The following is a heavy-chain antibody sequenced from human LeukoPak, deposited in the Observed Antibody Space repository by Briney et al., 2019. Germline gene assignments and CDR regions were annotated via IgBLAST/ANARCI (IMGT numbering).Heavy chain of an antibody. J-gene: IGHJ5*02. D-gene: IGHD3-10*01. CDR1: GGSFSGYY. Sequence: SETLSLTCAVYGGSFSGYYWGWIRQPPGKGLEWIANISFSGNSYYNPSLKSRVTISVDTSKNQFSLKLSSVAAADTAVYYCARALPQKLLWFGDPRQKYNWFDPWGQGTLVTVSS. V-gene: IGHV4-34*01. CDR3: ARALPQKLLWFGDPRQKYNWFDP. CDR2: ISFSGNS.